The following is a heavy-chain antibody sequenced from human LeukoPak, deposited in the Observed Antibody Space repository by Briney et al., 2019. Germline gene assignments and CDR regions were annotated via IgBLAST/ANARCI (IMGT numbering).Heavy chain of an antibody. V-gene: IGHV3-15*01. J-gene: IGHJ4*02. CDR2: LKSKADGGTT. D-gene: IGHD3-3*01. Sequence: GGSLRLSCAASAFTFSYSWMSWLRQAPGNGLEWFGRLKSKADGGTTEYAAPVKGRFTISRDDSKNTLYLQMNSLSTEDTAVYYCTTGGLRFLATLDSWGQGTLVTVSS. CDR3: TTGGLRFLATLDS. CDR1: AFTFSYSW.